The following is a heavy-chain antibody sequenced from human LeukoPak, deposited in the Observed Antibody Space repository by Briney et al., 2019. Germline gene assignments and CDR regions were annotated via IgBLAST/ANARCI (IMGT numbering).Heavy chain of an antibody. Sequence: SETLSLTCTVSGDSISSGLYAWGWIRQPPGEGLEWIGNIYHNGDTYYNPSLRSRVTIPVDTSENQFSLNLRSVTAADTAVYYCARLWSHSKTEDYWGQGTVVTVSS. CDR1: GDSISSGLYA. D-gene: IGHD3-16*01. J-gene: IGHJ4*02. CDR3: ARLWSHSKTEDY. V-gene: IGHV4-39*01. CDR2: IYHNGDT.